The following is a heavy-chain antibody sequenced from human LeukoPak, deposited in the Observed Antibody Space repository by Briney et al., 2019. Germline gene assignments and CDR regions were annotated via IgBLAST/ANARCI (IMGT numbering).Heavy chain of an antibody. V-gene: IGHV3-30*18. Sequence: PGGSLRLSCAASGFTFSSYGMHWVRQAPGKGLEWVAVISYDGSNKYYADSVKGRFTISRDNSKNTLYLQMNSLRAEDTAVYYCAKGRILRYFDWLWDYWGQGTLVTVSS. J-gene: IGHJ4*02. CDR1: GFTFSSYG. CDR3: AKGRILRYFDWLWDY. D-gene: IGHD3-9*01. CDR2: ISYDGSNK.